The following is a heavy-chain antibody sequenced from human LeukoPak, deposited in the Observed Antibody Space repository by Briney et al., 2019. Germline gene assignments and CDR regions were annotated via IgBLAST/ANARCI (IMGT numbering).Heavy chain of an antibody. CDR1: GGSISSYY. CDR3: ARGGYSYGNYYYYYMDV. D-gene: IGHD5-18*01. J-gene: IGHJ6*03. V-gene: IGHV4-59*01. Sequence: SETMSLTCTVSGGSISSYYWSSIRQPPGKGLEWIGYIYYSGSTNYNPSLKSRVTISVDTSKNQFSLKLSSVTAADTAVYYCARGGYSYGNYYYYYMDVWGKGTTVTVSS. CDR2: IYYSGST.